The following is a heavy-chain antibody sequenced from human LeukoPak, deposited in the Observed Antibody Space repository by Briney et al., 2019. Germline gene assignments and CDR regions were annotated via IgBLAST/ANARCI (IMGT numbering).Heavy chain of an antibody. CDR3: ARETPITYYDFWSGYYDHNFDY. CDR2: ISAYNGNT. J-gene: IGHJ4*02. Sequence: ASVKVSCKASGYTFTSYGISWVRQAPGQGLEWMGWISAYNGNTNYAQKLQGRVTMTTDTSTSTAYMELRSLRSDDTAVYYCARETPITYYDFWSGYYDHNFDYWGQGTLVTVSS. CDR1: GYTFTSYG. D-gene: IGHD3-3*01. V-gene: IGHV1-18*01.